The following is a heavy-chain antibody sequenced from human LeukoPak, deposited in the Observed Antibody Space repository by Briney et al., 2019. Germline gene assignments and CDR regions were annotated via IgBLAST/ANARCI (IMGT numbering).Heavy chain of an antibody. Sequence: GGSQRLSCAASGFTFSDCYMSWIRQAPGKGLEWVSYISSSSSYTNYADSVKGRFIISRDNAQNSLYLQMNSLRDEDTAVYYCAREYNGSPDYWGQGTLVTVSS. D-gene: IGHD1-26*01. CDR2: ISSSSSYT. V-gene: IGHV3-11*06. CDR3: AREYNGSPDY. CDR1: GFTFSDCY. J-gene: IGHJ4*02.